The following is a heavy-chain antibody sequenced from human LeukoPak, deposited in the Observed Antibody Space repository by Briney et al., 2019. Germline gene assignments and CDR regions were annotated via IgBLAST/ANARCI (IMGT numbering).Heavy chain of an antibody. J-gene: IGHJ4*02. D-gene: IGHD6-19*01. CDR1: GFTFSSYP. CDR2: ISGTGGNT. V-gene: IGHV3-23*01. CDR3: AKDQGGGAGTFYFDY. Sequence: GGSLRLSCAASGFTFSSYPMSWVRQAPGQGLEWVSSISGTGGNTYYADSVKGRFTISRDNSKNTLYLQMNSRRGEDTAVYYCAKDQGGGAGTFYFDYWGQGTLVTVSS.